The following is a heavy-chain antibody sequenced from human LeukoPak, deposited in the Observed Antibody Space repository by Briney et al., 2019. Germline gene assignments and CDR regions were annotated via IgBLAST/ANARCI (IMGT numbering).Heavy chain of an antibody. D-gene: IGHD3-16*01. CDR3: AKDNGGGGFDY. CDR1: GFTFSSYW. V-gene: IGHV3-7*03. J-gene: IGHJ4*02. CDR2: IKEDGSEK. Sequence: PGGSLRLSCAASGFTFSSYWMHWVRQAPGEGLEWVADIKEDGSEKYYMDSVKGRFTISRDNAKNSLYLQMNSLKAEDTAVYYCAKDNGGGGFDYWGQGTLVTVSS.